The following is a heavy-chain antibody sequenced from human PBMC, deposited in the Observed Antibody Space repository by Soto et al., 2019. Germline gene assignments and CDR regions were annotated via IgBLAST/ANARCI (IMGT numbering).Heavy chain of an antibody. J-gene: IGHJ4*02. CDR1: GFTFSSYW. CDR3: AIIPYSSGWHYFDY. D-gene: IGHD6-19*01. Sequence: GGSLRLCCAASGFTFSSYWMSWVRQAPGKGLEWVANIKQDGSEKYYVDSVKGRFTISRDNAKNSLYLQMNSLRAEDTAVYYCAIIPYSSGWHYFDYWGQGTLVTVSS. CDR2: IKQDGSEK. V-gene: IGHV3-7*01.